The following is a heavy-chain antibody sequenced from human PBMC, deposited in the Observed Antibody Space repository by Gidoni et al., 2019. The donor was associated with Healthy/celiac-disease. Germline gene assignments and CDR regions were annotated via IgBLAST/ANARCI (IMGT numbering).Heavy chain of an antibody. CDR2: ISGSGGST. CDR3: AKALLGYPYDSSGYYALTDD. Sequence: SWVRQAPGKGLEWVSAISGSGGSTYYADSVKGRFTISRDNSKNTLYLQMNSLRAEDTAVYYCAKALLGYPYDSSGYYALTDDWGQGTLVTVSS. D-gene: IGHD3-22*01. V-gene: IGHV3-23*01. J-gene: IGHJ4*02.